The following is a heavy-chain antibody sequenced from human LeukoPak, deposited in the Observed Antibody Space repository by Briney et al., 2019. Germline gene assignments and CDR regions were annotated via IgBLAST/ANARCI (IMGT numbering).Heavy chain of an antibody. CDR1: GFTFSSYA. D-gene: IGHD6-13*01. CDR2: ISSSSSYI. CDR3: TSHTSRIPAAGWGDYFDY. V-gene: IGHV3-21*01. Sequence: GGSLRLSCAASGFTFSSYAMNWVRQAPGKGLEWVSSISSSSSYIYYADSVKGRFTISRDNAKNSLYLQMNSLRAADTAVYYCTSHTSRIPAAGWGDYFDYWGQGALVTVSS. J-gene: IGHJ4*02.